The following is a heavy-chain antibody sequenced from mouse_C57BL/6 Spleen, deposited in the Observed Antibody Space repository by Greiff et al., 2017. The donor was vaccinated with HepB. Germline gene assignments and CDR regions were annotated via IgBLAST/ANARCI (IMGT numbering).Heavy chain of an antibody. Sequence: EVQLQQSGPGLVKPSQSLSLTCTVTGYSITSGYGWNWIRQVPGNKLEWMGYISYSGSTNYNPSLKRRISNTRDTSKNQFFLHLNSVTTEDTATYYCARTARIKYWGQGTTLTVSS. V-gene: IGHV3-2*02. J-gene: IGHJ2*01. CDR2: ISYSGST. D-gene: IGHD3-3*01. CDR1: GYSITSGYG. CDR3: ARTARIKY.